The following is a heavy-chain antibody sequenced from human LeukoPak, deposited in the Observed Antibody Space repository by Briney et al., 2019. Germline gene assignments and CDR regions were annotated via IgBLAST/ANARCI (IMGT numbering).Heavy chain of an antibody. CDR1: GFTFSSYG. V-gene: IGHV3-33*01. CDR3: ARGVGATTFFFDY. D-gene: IGHD1-26*01. J-gene: IGHJ4*02. Sequence: GGSLRLSCAASGFTFSSYGMHWVRQAPGKGLEWVAVIWYDGSNKYYADSVKGRFTISRDYSKNTLYLQMNSLRAEDTAVYYCARGVGATTFFFDYWGQGTLVTVSS. CDR2: IWYDGSNK.